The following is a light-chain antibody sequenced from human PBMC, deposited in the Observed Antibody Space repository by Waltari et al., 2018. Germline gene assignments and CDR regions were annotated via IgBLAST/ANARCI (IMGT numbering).Light chain of an antibody. CDR2: AAS. CDR1: QGVVNS. V-gene: IGKV1-NL1*01. J-gene: IGKJ4*01. CDR3: QQYYSKPLT. Sequence: DIQMTQSPSSLSASFGDRVTITCRASQGVVNSLAWYQQKPGKAPKLLLYAASRLESGVPSRFSGSGSGTDYTLTIISLQSEDVATYYCQQYYSKPLTFVGGTKVEIK.